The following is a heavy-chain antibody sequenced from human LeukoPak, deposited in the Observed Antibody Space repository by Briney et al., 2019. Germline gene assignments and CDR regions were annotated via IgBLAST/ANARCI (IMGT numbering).Heavy chain of an antibody. CDR1: GGSISSGSYY. V-gene: IGHV4-61*02. D-gene: IGHD3-3*01. CDR3: ARDKGILGVGYYFDY. Sequence: KPSETLSLTCTVSGGSISSGSYYGRWIRQPAGKGLEWIVRIYTSGSTNYNPSLKSRVTISVDTSKNQFSLKLSSVTAADTAVYYCARDKGILGVGYYFDYWGQGTLVTVSS. CDR2: IYTSGST. J-gene: IGHJ4*02.